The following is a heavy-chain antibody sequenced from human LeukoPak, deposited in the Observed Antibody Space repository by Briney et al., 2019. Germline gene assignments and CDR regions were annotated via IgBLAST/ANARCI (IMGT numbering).Heavy chain of an antibody. J-gene: IGHJ4*02. V-gene: IGHV4-59*08. Sequence: SETLSLTCTVSGGSISSYYWSWIRQPPGKGLEWIGYIYYSGSTNYNPSLKSRVTISVDTSKNQFSLKLSSVTAADTAMYYCARKVDTTLIFDYWGQGTLVTVSS. CDR3: ARKVDTTLIFDY. CDR1: GGSISSYY. CDR2: IYYSGST. D-gene: IGHD5-18*01.